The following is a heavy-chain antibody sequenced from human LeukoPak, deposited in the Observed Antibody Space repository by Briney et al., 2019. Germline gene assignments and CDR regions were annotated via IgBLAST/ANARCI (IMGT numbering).Heavy chain of an antibody. D-gene: IGHD6-6*01. CDR2: IMSGGGT. V-gene: IGHV3-23*01. CDR1: GFSFGSYA. J-gene: IGHJ3*02. CDR3: ARDFGWGIAARRRAFDI. Sequence: GGSLRLSCAASGFSFGSYAMTWVRQAPGKGLEWVSAIMSGGGTYYTDSVKGRFAISRDDSKNTLYFQMNSLRAEDTAVYYCARDFGWGIAARRRAFDIWGQGTMVTVST.